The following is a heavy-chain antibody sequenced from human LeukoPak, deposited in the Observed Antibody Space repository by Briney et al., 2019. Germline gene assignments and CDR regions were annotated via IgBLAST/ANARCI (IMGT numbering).Heavy chain of an antibody. J-gene: IGHJ5*02. CDR3: ARDYCTRGGDCYKEDLFDP. CDR2: ISPYDGDT. V-gene: IGHV1-18*01. Sequence: ASVTVSCKASGYTFSIYGISWVRQAPGQGLEWMAWISPYDGDTNYAQNFEGRVTMTTETSTSTAYMELRSLRSDDTAIYYCARDYCTRGGDCYKEDLFDPWGQGTLVTVSS. D-gene: IGHD2-21*02. CDR1: GYTFSIYG.